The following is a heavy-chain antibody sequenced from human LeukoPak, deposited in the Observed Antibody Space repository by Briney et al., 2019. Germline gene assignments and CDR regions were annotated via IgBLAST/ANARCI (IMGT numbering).Heavy chain of an antibody. CDR3: AKHSSSGFYAEYFQH. D-gene: IGHD3-22*01. V-gene: IGHV3-7*02. J-gene: IGHJ1*01. CDR2: IKHDGSEK. CDR1: GFTFSSYW. Sequence: GGSLRLSCAASGFTFSSYWMSWVRQAPGKGLEWVADIKHDGSEKYYVDSLKGRFTISGDNAQNSLHLQMNSLRAEDTAVYYCAKHSSSGFYAEYFQHWGQGTLVTVSS.